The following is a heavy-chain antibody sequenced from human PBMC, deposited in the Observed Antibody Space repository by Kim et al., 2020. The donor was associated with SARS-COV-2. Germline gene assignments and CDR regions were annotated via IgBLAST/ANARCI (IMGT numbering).Heavy chain of an antibody. CDR1: GFTFTSSA. V-gene: IGHV1-58*02. Sequence: SVKVSCKASGFTFTSSAMQWVRQARGQRLEWIGWIVVGSGNTNYAQKFQERVTITRDMSTSTAYMELSSLRSEDTAVYYCAADPRPYYDFWSGYPWIYGMDVWGQGTTVTVSS. CDR3: AADPRPYYDFWSGYPWIYGMDV. D-gene: IGHD3-3*01. CDR2: IVVGSGNT. J-gene: IGHJ6*02.